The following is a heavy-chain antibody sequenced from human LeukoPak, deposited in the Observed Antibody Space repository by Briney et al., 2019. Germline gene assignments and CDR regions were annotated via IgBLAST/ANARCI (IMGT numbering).Heavy chain of an antibody. D-gene: IGHD4-17*01. CDR3: AKVPSRKYGDSVY. J-gene: IGHJ4*02. CDR1: GFTFSSYG. Sequence: GGSLRLSCAASGFTFSSYGMHWVRQTPGKGLEWVAVISYDGSNKYYADSVKGRFTISRDNSKNTLHLQMNSLRAEDTAVYYCAKVPSRKYGDSVYWGQGTLVTVSS. CDR2: ISYDGSNK. V-gene: IGHV3-30*18.